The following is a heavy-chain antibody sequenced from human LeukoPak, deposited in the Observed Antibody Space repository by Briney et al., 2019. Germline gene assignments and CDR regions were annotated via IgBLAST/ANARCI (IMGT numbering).Heavy chain of an antibody. J-gene: IGHJ2*01. V-gene: IGHV4-61*02. D-gene: IGHD6-19*01. CDR3: AREWLGWYFDL. Sequence: SETLSLTCTVSGGSISSGSYYWSWIRQPAGKGLEWIGRIYTSGSTNYNPSLKSRVTISVDTSKNQFSLKLSSVTAADTAVYYCAREWLGWYFDLGGRGPLVTAPS. CDR1: GGSISSGSYY. CDR2: IYTSGST.